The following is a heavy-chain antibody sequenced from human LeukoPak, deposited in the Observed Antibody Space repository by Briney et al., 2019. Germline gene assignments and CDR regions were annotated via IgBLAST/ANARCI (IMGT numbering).Heavy chain of an antibody. V-gene: IGHV4-59*04. J-gene: IGHJ4*02. CDR1: GGSISSYY. D-gene: IGHD6-19*01. CDR2: IYHSGDT. Sequence: SETLSLTCTVSGGSISSYYWSWIRQPPGKGLEWIGSIYHSGDTYYNPSFKSRVTISVDTSKNQFTLKLDSVTAADTAVYYCAKGTSSGWYYFDYWGQGTLVTVSS. CDR3: AKGTSSGWYYFDY.